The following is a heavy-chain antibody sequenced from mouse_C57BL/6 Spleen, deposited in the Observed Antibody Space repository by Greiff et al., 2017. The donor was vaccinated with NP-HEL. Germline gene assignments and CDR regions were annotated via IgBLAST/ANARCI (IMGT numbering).Heavy chain of an antibody. CDR3: ARRKGGNSVMDY. V-gene: IGHV1-22*01. CDR2: INPNNGGT. Sequence: EVKLQESGPELVKPGASVKMSCKASGYTFTDYNMHWVKQSHGKSLEWIGYINPNNGGTSYNQKFKGKATLTVNKSSSTAYMELRSLTSEDSAVYYCARRKGGNSVMDYWGQGTSVTVSS. CDR1: GYTFTDYN. J-gene: IGHJ4*01. D-gene: IGHD1-1*02.